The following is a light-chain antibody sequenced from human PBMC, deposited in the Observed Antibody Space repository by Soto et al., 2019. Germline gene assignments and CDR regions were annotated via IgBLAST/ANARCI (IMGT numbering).Light chain of an antibody. V-gene: IGKV1-5*01. CDR3: QQYYTYST. CDR1: QSISYW. Sequence: DIQMTQSPSTLSASVGDRVTITFRASQSISYWLAWYQQKPGKAPNLLIYDASSLASGVPSRFSGSRSGAEFTLTISSLQPDDCATYHCQQYYTYSTFGQGTKVDI. CDR2: DAS. J-gene: IGKJ1*01.